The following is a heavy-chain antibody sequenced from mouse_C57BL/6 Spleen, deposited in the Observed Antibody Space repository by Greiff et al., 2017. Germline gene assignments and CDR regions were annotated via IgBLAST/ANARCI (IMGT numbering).Heavy chain of an antibody. J-gene: IGHJ4*01. Sequence: EVQLQQPGPELVKPGASVKISCKASGYSFTDYYMNWVKQSNGKGLEWIGVINPNNGNTSYNQKFKGKATLTVDQSSSTAYMQLNSLTSEDSAVYYCARPGDYDDYYAMDYWGQGTTVTVSS. CDR1: GYSFTDYY. CDR3: ARPGDYDDYYAMDY. V-gene: IGHV1-39*01. CDR2: INPNNGNT. D-gene: IGHD2-4*01.